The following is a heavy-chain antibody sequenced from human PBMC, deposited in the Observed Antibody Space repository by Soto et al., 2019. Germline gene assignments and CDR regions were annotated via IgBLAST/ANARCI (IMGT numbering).Heavy chain of an antibody. Sequence: EVQLLESGGGLVQPGGSLRLSCVASGFTFSNFAMRWVRQAPGKGLEWVSEISGSGGSTFYADSVKGRFTISRDNSKNILFLQMNNVRAEDRAVYFCAKGVEVVVGPTYFDPWGQGTLVTVSS. CDR1: GFTFSNFA. CDR3: AKGVEVVVGPTYFDP. J-gene: IGHJ4*02. D-gene: IGHD1-26*01. V-gene: IGHV3-23*01. CDR2: ISGSGGST.